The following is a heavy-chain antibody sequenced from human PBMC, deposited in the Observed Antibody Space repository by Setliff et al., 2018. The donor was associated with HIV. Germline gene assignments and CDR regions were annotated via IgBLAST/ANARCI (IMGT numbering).Heavy chain of an antibody. Sequence: SETLSLTCAVYGGSFSGYYWNWIRQSPGKGLEWIGEINHRGNTNYNPSLKNRVTISVATATSTATSTGTVYMELSSLRSEDTAVYYCAREAPDDHFDHWGQGTLVTVSS. CDR3: TAVYYCAREAPDDHFDH. CDR1: GGSFSGYY. V-gene: IGHV4-34*01. CDR2: INHRGNT. D-gene: IGHD3-10*01. J-gene: IGHJ4*02.